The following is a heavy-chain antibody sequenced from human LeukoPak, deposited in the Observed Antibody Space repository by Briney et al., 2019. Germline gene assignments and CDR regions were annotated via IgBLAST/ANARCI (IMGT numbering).Heavy chain of an antibody. CDR1: GYTFTSYD. J-gene: IGHJ6*03. Sequence: ASVKVSCKASGYTFTSYDINWVRQATGQGLEWMGWMNPNSGNTGYAQKFQGRVTITRNTSISTAYMELSSLRSEDTAVYYCARTGLSPIYYYYYYMDVWGKGTTVTVSS. D-gene: IGHD3-16*02. CDR2: MNPNSGNT. V-gene: IGHV1-8*03. CDR3: ARTGLSPIYYYYYYMDV.